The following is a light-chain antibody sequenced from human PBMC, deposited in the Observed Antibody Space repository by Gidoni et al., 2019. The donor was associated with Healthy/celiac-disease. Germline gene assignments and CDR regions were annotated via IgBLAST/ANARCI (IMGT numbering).Light chain of an antibody. CDR2: CAS. V-gene: IGKV4-1*01. Sequence: DIVMTQSPDSLAVSLGESATINCKSSQSVLYSSNHKNYLAWYQQKPGQPPKLLIYCASTRESGVPDRFSGSGSGTDFTLTISSLQAEDVAVYYCQQYYSSPLTFGGGTKVEIK. J-gene: IGKJ4*01. CDR1: QSVLYSSNHKNY. CDR3: QQYYSSPLT.